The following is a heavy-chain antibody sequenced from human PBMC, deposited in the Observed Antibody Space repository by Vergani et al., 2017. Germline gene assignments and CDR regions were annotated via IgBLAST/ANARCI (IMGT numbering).Heavy chain of an antibody. J-gene: IGHJ4*02. CDR2: LTGGGGST. Sequence: EVQLLESGGSLKQPGGSVGLSCAASGFTFSTYAMHWVRQAPGKGLEWVSALTGGGGSTYYADSFKGRFIISRDKSRDTLYLQMNSLRPEDTATYYCVKDAGSYENFFDSWGQGTLVTVSS. CDR1: GFTFSTYA. CDR3: VKDAGSYENFFDS. V-gene: IGHV3-23*01. D-gene: IGHD1-26*01.